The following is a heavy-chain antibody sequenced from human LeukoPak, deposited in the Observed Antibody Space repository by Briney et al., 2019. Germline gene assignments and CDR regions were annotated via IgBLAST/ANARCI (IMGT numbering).Heavy chain of an antibody. CDR3: ARGGIAVAGTDY. Sequence: SETLSLTCAVYGGSFSGYYWNWIRQPPGKGLEWIGEINHSGSTNYNPSLKSRVTISVDTSKNQFSLKLSSVTAADTAVYYCARGGIAVAGTDYWGQGTLVTVSS. CDR2: INHSGST. J-gene: IGHJ4*02. D-gene: IGHD6-19*01. CDR1: GGSFSGYY. V-gene: IGHV4-34*01.